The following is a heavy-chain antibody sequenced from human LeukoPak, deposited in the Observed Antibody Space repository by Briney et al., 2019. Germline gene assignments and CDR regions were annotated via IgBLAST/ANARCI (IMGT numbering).Heavy chain of an antibody. CDR3: ASLAPTVTTYTLYYYYGMDV. CDR2: ISSSGSTI. V-gene: IGHV3-48*03. D-gene: IGHD4-11*01. Sequence: GGSLRLSCAASGFTFSSYEMNWVRQAPGKGLEWVSYISSSGSTIYYADSVKGRFTISRDNAKNSLYLQMNSLRAEDTAGYYCASLAPTVTTYTLYYYYGMDVWGKGTTVTVSS. CDR1: GFTFSSYE. J-gene: IGHJ6*04.